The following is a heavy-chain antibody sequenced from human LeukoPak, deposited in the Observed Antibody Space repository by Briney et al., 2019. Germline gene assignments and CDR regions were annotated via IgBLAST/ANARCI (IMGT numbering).Heavy chain of an antibody. CDR2: ITDSGNTI. J-gene: IGHJ6*02. CDR1: GFTFSDYN. D-gene: IGHD3-9*01. Sequence: PGGSLRLSCAASGFTFSDYNMNWVRQAPGKGLEWVSYITDSGNTIHYADSVKGRFTISRDNAKNSLYLHMNSLRAEDTAVYYCARSIGLTGGGVDVWGQGTTVTVSS. CDR3: ARSIGLTGGGVDV. V-gene: IGHV3-11*01.